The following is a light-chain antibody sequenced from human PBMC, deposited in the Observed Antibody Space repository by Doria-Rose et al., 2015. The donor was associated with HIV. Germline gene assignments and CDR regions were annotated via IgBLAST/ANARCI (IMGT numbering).Light chain of an antibody. CDR1: QSLLYTSKNY. Sequence: DIQVTQSPGSLGMSLGERATLNCKSNQSLLYTSKNYLAWYQQKPGQPPKLLIYWASTRQSGVPARFSGSGSGTDFTLTISSLEAEDVAVYYCQQYYDAPSFGPGTTVDIK. CDR2: WAS. J-gene: IGKJ3*01. V-gene: IGKV4-1*01. CDR3: QQYYDAPS.